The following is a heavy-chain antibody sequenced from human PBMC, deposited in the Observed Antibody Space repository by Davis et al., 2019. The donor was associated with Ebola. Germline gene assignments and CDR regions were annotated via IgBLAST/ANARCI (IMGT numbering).Heavy chain of an antibody. J-gene: IGHJ6*02. D-gene: IGHD1-26*01. CDR1: GYTFTGYY. Sequence: ASVVSCKASGYTFTGYYMHWVRQAPGQGLEWMGWINPNSGGTNYAQKFQGWVTMTRDTSISTAYMELSRLRSDDTAVYYCARGGATAYYYYGMDVWGQGTTVTVSS. V-gene: IGHV1-2*04. CDR3: ARGGATAYYYYGMDV. CDR2: INPNSGGT.